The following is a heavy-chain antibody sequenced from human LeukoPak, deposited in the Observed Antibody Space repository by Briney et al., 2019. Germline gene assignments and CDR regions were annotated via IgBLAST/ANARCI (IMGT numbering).Heavy chain of an antibody. Sequence: GGSLRLSCAASGFTFSSYSMNWVRQAPGKGLEWVSSISSSSSYIYYADSVKGRFTISRDNAKNSLYLQMNSLRAEDTAVYYCARDLGVNYDFWSGSAPDYWGQGTLVTVSS. CDR2: ISSSSSYI. D-gene: IGHD3-3*01. CDR1: GFTFSSYS. V-gene: IGHV3-21*01. J-gene: IGHJ4*02. CDR3: ARDLGVNYDFWSGSAPDY.